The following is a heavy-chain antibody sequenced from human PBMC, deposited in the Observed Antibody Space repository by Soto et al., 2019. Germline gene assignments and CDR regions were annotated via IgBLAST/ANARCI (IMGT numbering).Heavy chain of an antibody. V-gene: IGHV1-69*08. CDR3: ARPDFGDYWYFDL. Sequence: QDQLVQSGAEVKKPGSSVKVSCKASGGTFSSHTFSWVRQAPGQGLEGRGRIIPALGTATYAQKFQGRVPMTADESATTVYMELNSLRSEDPAVYYCARPDFGDYWYFDLGGRGTLVTVSS. D-gene: IGHD4-17*01. J-gene: IGHJ2*01. CDR1: GGTFSSHT. CDR2: IIPALGTA.